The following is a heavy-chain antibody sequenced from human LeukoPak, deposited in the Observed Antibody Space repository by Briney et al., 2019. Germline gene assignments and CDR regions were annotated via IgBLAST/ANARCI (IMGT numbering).Heavy chain of an antibody. CDR3: ARDRAHYYDSSGYHGAFDI. D-gene: IGHD3-22*01. Sequence: SETLSLTCAVYGGSFSGHYWGWIRQPPGKGLEWIGNSDFSGSTYYNPSLKSRVTISVDTSKNQFSLKLSSVTAADTAVYYCARDRAHYYDSSGYHGAFDIWGQGTMVAVSS. CDR1: GGSFSGHY. CDR2: SDFSGST. J-gene: IGHJ3*02. V-gene: IGHV4-34*01.